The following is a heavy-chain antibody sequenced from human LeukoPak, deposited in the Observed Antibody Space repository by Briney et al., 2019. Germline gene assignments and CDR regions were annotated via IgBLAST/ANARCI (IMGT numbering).Heavy chain of an antibody. CDR2: IYYSGST. J-gene: IGHJ4*02. CDR3: ARLPTITFFDY. Sequence: AETLSLTCTVSGGSISSSSFYWGWIRQPPGRGLEWIGSIYYSGSTSYNPSLKSRVTISVDTSKNQFSLKLSSVTAADTAVYYCARLPTITFFDYWGQGTLVTVSS. V-gene: IGHV4-39*01. D-gene: IGHD5-12*01. CDR1: GGSISSSSFY.